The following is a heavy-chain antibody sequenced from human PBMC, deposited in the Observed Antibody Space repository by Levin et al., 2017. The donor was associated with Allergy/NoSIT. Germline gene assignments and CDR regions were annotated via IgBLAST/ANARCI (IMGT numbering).Heavy chain of an antibody. D-gene: IGHD4-17*01. CDR1: GASLSSYS. V-gene: IGHV4-59*01. CDR3: ASLRPGNYYYYGFDV. J-gene: IGHJ6*02. Sequence: PSETLSLTCNVSGASLSSYSWTWIRQLPGRRLEWIGYIYNSGTTNYNSALVGRLTLSLDTHKNQISLNLRSVTTADTAIYYCASLRPGNYYYYGFDVWGQGATVTVSS. CDR2: IYNSGTT.